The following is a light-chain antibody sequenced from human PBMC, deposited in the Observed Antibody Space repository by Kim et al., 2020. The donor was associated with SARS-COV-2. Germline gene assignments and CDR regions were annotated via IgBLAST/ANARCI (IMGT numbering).Light chain of an antibody. V-gene: IGKV1-33*01. J-gene: IGKJ1*01. Sequence: ASVGDRVTLTCQASQDINNYLNCYQQKLGKAPKLLIYDASNSDTGVPSRFSVSGSGTDFTFPISSLQPEDIAISYCQQYDNLPRTFGQGTKVDIK. CDR1: QDINNY. CDR3: QQYDNLPRT. CDR2: DAS.